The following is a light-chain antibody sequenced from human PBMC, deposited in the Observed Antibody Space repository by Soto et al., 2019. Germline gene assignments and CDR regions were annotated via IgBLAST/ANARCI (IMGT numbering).Light chain of an antibody. J-gene: IGKJ1*01. CDR1: QRIXGT. CDR3: QQYNKWPPLT. CDR2: GAS. Sequence: IEMTQSPSTLCVSPGGRATLACRASQRIXGTFAWYKKKPGQAPRLLSSGASTRATAIPARFSGSGSGRGSALTISSLRSESFPVYYCQQYNKWPPLTFGQGTKVDIK. V-gene: IGKV3-15*01.